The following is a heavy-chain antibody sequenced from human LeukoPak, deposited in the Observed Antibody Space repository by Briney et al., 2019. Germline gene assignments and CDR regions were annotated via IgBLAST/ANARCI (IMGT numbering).Heavy chain of an antibody. CDR2: IYTSGST. D-gene: IGHD3-10*01. V-gene: IGHV4-4*07. J-gene: IGHJ5*02. CDR1: GGSISSYY. Sequence: PSETLSLTCTVSGGSISSYYWSWIRQPAGKGLEWIGRIYTSGSTNYNPSLKSRVTMSVDTSKNQFSLKLSSVTAADTAVYYCARDWFIAMVRGSGNWFDPWGQGTQVTVSS. CDR3: ARDWFIAMVRGSGNWFDP.